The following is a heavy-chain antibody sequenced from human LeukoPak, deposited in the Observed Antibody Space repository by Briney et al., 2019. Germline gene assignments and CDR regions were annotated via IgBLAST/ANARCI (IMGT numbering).Heavy chain of an antibody. CDR3: AKAYDSSGYYYDYCDY. CDR1: GFTFSSYA. D-gene: IGHD3-22*01. J-gene: IGHJ4*02. Sequence: GGSLRLSCAASGFTFSSYAMSWVRRAPGKGLEWVSAISGSGGSTYYADSVKGRFTISRENYKNTLYLQMNSLRAGDTAVYYCAKAYDSSGYYYDYCDYWGQGTLVTVSS. CDR2: ISGSGGST. V-gene: IGHV3-23*01.